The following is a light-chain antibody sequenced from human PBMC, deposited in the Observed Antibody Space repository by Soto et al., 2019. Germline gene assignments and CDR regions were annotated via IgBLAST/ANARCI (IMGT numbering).Light chain of an antibody. CDR1: QDVSQW. Sequence: DIQMTQSPSTLSASVGDRVIITCRASQDVSQWLAWYQQKPGKAPKLLIYKASHLGSGVPSRFSGRGSGTAFTLTIIDLQPDDFSAYFCQQYDSDSYTFGQGTKLDIK. V-gene: IGKV1-5*03. CDR2: KAS. J-gene: IGKJ2*01. CDR3: QQYDSDSYT.